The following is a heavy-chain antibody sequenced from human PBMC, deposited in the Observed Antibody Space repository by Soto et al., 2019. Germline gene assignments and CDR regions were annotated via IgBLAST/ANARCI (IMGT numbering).Heavy chain of an antibody. CDR2: INHSGST. D-gene: IGHD3-10*01. CDR1: GGSFSGYY. V-gene: IGHV4-34*01. CDR3: ARGRGPPLLYYYYYYYMDV. J-gene: IGHJ6*03. Sequence: QVQLQQWGAGLLKPSETLSLTCAVYGGSFSGYYWSWIRQPPGKGLEWIGEINHSGSTNYNPSLKSRVTIPVDTSNNQFPLQPSSVPAADTAVYYCARGRGPPLLYYYYYYYMDVWGKGTTVTVSS.